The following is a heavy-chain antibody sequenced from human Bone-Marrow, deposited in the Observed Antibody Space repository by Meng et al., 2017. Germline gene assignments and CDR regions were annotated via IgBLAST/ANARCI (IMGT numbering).Heavy chain of an antibody. D-gene: IGHD6-19*01. Sequence: QGEVVECGSELKKPGGSVKVSCKASGYTFTSYAMNWVRQAPGQGLEWMGWINTNTGNPTYAQGFTGRFVFSLDTSVSTAYLQISSLKAEDTAVYYCARGPTVAGTGGDLFGYWGQGTLVTVSS. J-gene: IGHJ4*02. CDR1: GYTFTSYA. V-gene: IGHV7-4-1*02. CDR3: ARGPTVAGTGGDLFGY. CDR2: INTNTGNP.